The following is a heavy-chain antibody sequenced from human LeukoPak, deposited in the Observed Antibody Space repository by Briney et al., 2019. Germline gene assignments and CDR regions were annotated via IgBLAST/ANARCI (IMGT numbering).Heavy chain of an antibody. Sequence: GALRPPLSAPGITFNNYRNNLVRPGPGKGLGLVSSFSKRSSYIYYAEPVKGRFTISRDNAKNSLYLQMNSLRAEDTAVYYCARVGQWLVLEEYYFDYWGQGTLVTVSS. CDR2: FSKRSSYI. D-gene: IGHD6-19*01. CDR3: ARVGQWLVLEEYYFDY. J-gene: IGHJ4*02. V-gene: IGHV3-21*01. CDR1: GITFNNYR.